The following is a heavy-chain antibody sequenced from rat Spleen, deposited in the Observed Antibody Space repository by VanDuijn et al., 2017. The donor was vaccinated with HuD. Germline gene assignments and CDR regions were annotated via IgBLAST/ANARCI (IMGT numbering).Heavy chain of an antibody. Sequence: EVQLVESGGGLVQPGRSMKLSCAASGFTFSNYHMAWVRQAPTKGLEWVASISTGGGDTYYRDSVKGRFTISRDIAKSILFLEMDSLRSEDTATYYCARPTEGRAWFAYWGQGTLVTVSS. CDR3: ARPTEGRAWFAY. CDR2: ISTGGGDT. J-gene: IGHJ3*01. CDR1: GFTFSNYH. V-gene: IGHV5-25*01. D-gene: IGHD1-11*01.